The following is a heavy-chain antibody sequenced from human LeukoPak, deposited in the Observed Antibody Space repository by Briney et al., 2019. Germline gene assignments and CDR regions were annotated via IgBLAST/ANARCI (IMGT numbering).Heavy chain of an antibody. CDR3: AREDYGSNWFDP. D-gene: IGHD4-17*01. Sequence: GTLSLTCAVSGGSISSSNWWSWVRQPPGKGLEWVSSISSSSSYIYYADSVKGRFTISRDNAKNSLYLQMNSLRAEDTAVYYCAREDYGSNWFDPWGQGTLVTVSS. V-gene: IGHV3-21*01. CDR2: ISSSSSYI. CDR1: GGSISSSN. J-gene: IGHJ5*02.